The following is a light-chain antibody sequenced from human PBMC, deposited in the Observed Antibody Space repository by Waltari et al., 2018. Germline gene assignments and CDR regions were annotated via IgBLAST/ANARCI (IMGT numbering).Light chain of an antibody. V-gene: IGKV1-17*01. J-gene: IGKJ3*01. CDR1: QGISSH. CDR3: LQHNSYPFT. Sequence: DIQMTQSPSSLSASLGDTVTITCRASQGISSHLNWFQQKPGKAPKLLIFAATSLQSGVPSRFSGSGSGTEFTLTISSLQPEDFATYYCLQHNSYPFTFGPGTKLDIK. CDR2: AAT.